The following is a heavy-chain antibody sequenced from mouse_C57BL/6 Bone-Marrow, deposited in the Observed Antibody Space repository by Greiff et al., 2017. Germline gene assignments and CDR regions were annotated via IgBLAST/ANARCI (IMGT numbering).Heavy chain of an antibody. CDR3: ARDYGRYFDG. D-gene: IGHD1-1*01. Sequence: VQLKESGPELVKPGASVKLSCKASGYSFTDYNMNWVKQSNGKSLEWIGVINPNYGTTSYNQKFKGKATLTVDQSPSTAYMQLNSLTSEFSAVYYGARDYGRYFDGWGTGTTVTVSS. CDR2: INPNYGTT. J-gene: IGHJ1*03. CDR1: GYSFTDYN. V-gene: IGHV1-39*01.